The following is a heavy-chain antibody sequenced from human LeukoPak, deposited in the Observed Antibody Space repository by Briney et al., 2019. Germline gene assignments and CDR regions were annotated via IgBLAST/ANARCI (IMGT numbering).Heavy chain of an antibody. V-gene: IGHV3-7*01. CDR3: ARCRGGWSRDS. Sequence: TGGSLRLSCAASGFTFSTYWMSWVRQAPGKGLEWVANIKQDGSDKYYVDSVKGRFTISRDNAKNSLYLQMNSLRAGDTAVYHCARCRGGWSRDSWGQGTLVTVSS. CDR2: IKQDGSDK. D-gene: IGHD6-19*01. J-gene: IGHJ4*02. CDR1: GFTFSTYW.